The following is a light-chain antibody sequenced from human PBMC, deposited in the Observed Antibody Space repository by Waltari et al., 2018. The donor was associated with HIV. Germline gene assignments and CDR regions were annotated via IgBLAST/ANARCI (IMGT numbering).Light chain of an antibody. CDR3: QEYSGYFRT. J-gene: IGKJ1*01. CDR1: QSISNW. CDR2: KAS. Sequence: DIQMTQSPSTLSASVGDRVTITCRASQSISNWLAWYQQKPWKAPKLLIYKASSLESGVPSRFSGSGSGTEYTLTISSLQPDDFATYYCQEYSGYFRTFGQGTKVEIK. V-gene: IGKV1-5*03.